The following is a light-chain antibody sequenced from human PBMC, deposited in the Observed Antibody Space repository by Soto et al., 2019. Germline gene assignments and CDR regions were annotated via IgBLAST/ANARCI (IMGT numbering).Light chain of an antibody. CDR3: AAWDDSLKVV. CDR1: SSNIGSNT. J-gene: IGLJ2*01. V-gene: IGLV1-44*01. CDR2: SNN. Sequence: QSVLTQPPSASGTPGQRVTIPCSGSSSNIGSNTVNWYQQLPGTAPKLLIYSNNQRPSGVPDRFSGSKSGTSASLAISGLQSEDEADYYCAAWDDSLKVVFGGGTKVTVL.